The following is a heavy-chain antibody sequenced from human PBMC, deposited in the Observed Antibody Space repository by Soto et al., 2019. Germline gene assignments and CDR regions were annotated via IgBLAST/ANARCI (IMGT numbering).Heavy chain of an antibody. V-gene: IGHV1-8*01. CDR1: GYTFTSYD. CDR2: MNPNSGNT. CDR3: ARRGVGAQNYYYYYMDV. D-gene: IGHD3-10*01. J-gene: IGHJ6*03. Sequence: ASVKVSSKASGYTFTSYDINSLRQATGQGLEWMGWMNPNSGNTGYAQKFQGRVTMTRNTSISTAYMELSSLRSEDTAVYYCARRGVGAQNYYYYYMDVWGKGTTVTVSS.